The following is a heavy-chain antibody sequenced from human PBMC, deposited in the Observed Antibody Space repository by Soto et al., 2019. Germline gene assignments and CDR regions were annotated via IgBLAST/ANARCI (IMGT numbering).Heavy chain of an antibody. CDR1: GFSLPTSGVG. V-gene: IGHV2-5*02. Sequence: QITLNESGPTPVKPSQTLTLTCAFSGFSLPTSGVGVGWIRQSPGKAPEGLALIYLADDKRDSPSLKSRLTITKGSSKNQVVLTMADLDPADTATYYCAHRVLRTVFGLVTTTAIYFDFWGQGTPVAVSS. J-gene: IGHJ4*02. CDR2: IYLADDK. CDR3: AHRVLRTVFGLVTTTAIYFDF. D-gene: IGHD3-3*01.